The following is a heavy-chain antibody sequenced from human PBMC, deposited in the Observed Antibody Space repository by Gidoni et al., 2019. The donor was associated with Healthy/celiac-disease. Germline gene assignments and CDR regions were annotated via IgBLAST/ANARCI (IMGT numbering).Heavy chain of an antibody. CDR2: IYTSGST. CDR1: GGSISSGSYY. V-gene: IGHV4-61*02. Sequence: QVQLQESGPGLVKPSQTLSLTCTVSGGSISSGSYYWSWIRQPAGKGLEWIGRIYTSGSTNYNPSLKSRVTISVDTSKNQFSLKLSSVTAADTAVYYCARGWDYYDSSGYSDNWFDPWGQGTLVTVSS. D-gene: IGHD3-22*01. CDR3: ARGWDYYDSSGYSDNWFDP. J-gene: IGHJ5*02.